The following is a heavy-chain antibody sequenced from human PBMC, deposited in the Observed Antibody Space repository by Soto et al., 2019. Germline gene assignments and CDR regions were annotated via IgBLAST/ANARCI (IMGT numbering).Heavy chain of an antibody. CDR2: IYYSGST. V-gene: IGHV4-31*02. CDR1: GGSISSGGYY. CDR3: ASTEDSSGYYY. J-gene: IGHJ4*02. D-gene: IGHD3-22*01. Sequence: LCGGSISSGGYYWSWIRQHPGKGLEWIGYIYYSGSTYYNPSLKSRVTISVDTSKNQFSLKLSSVTAADTAVYYCASTEDSSGYYYWGQGTLVTVSS.